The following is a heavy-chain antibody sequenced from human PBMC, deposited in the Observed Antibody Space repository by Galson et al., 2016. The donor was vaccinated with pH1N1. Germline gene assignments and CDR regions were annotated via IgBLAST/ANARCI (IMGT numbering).Heavy chain of an antibody. V-gene: IGHV5-10-1*01. J-gene: IGHJ5*02. CDR1: GYTFTTYW. Sequence: QSGAEVKKPGDSLRISCQASGYTFTTYWITWVRRLPGKGLEWMGRIDPSDSYTHYNPSFQGHVTISADESINTAYLQWSSLKASDTAIYYCARHFNLLSPTLFDPWGQGTLVTVSS. CDR3: ARHFNLLSPTLFDP. D-gene: IGHD2-15*01. CDR2: IDPSDSYT.